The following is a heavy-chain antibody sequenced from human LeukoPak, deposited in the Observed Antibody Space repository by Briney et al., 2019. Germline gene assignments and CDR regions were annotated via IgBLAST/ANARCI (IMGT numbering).Heavy chain of an antibody. CDR1: GGTFSSYA. CDR2: IIPIFGTA. Sequence: GASVKVSCKASGGTFSSYAISWVRQAPGQGLEWMGGIIPIFGTANYAQKFQGRVTITADESTSTAYMELSSLRSEDTAVYYCARTDGDYNYFDYWGQGTLVTVSS. J-gene: IGHJ4*02. D-gene: IGHD4-17*01. CDR3: ARTDGDYNYFDY. V-gene: IGHV1-69*13.